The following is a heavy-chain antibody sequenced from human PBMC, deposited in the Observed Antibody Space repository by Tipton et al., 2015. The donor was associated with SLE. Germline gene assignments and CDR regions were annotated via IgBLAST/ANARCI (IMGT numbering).Heavy chain of an antibody. CDR2: IYHSGST. CDR1: GYSISRGYY. Sequence: TLSLTCAVSGYSISRGYYWGWIRQPPGKGLEWIGSIYHSGSTYYNPSLKSRVTISVDTSKNQFSLKLSSVTAADTAVYYCARGGNGYSFFDYWGQGTLVTVSS. V-gene: IGHV4-38-2*01. D-gene: IGHD2-21*01. CDR3: ARGGNGYSFFDY. J-gene: IGHJ4*02.